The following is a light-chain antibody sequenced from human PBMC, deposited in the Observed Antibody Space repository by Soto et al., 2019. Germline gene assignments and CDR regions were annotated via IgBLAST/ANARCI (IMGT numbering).Light chain of an antibody. J-gene: IGKJ1*01. CDR3: QQYYDFRT. CDR1: QNIYTW. V-gene: IGKV1-5*03. CDR2: KAS. Sequence: DIQMTQSPSTLSASVGDRVTITCRASQNIYTWLAWYQQKPGKAPNVLIFKASNLKTGVPSRFSGNGSGTEFSLTISRLKPDDFATYYCQQYYDFRTFGQGTKVEIK.